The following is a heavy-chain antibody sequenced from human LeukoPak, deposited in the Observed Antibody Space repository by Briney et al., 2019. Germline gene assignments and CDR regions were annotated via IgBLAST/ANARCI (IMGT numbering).Heavy chain of an antibody. CDR1: RFTLCSYA. V-gene: IGHV3-23*01. CDR2: ISGSGHNT. J-gene: IGHJ4*02. D-gene: IGHD1-7*01. Sequence: PGESLRLSCAASRFTLCSYAMTWVRQAPGKGLEWVSAISGSGHNTYYADSVKGRFTISRDNSKNTVYLQMNSLRAEDTALYYCAKWRQGTMRHFDYWGQGTLVTVSS. CDR3: AKWRQGTMRHFDY.